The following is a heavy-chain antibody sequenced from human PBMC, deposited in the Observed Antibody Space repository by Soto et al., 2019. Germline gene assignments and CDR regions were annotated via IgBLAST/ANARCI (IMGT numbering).Heavy chain of an antibody. CDR3: ARDNVRPDFFNX. CDR2: ISGRSRYI. V-gene: IGHV3-21*01. CDR1: GFTFNIRN. J-gene: IGHJ4*02. Sequence: VGSLRLSCSASGFTFNIRNMNCVRQAPGKGLEWVSSISGRSRYIYYSDSVKGRFTISRDNAKNYLYLQMNSLRAEDTAVYYCARDNVRPDFFNXWGQVTQVTVSX. D-gene: IGHD2-8*01.